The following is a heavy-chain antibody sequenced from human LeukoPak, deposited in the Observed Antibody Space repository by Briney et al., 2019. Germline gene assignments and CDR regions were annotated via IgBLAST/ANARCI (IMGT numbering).Heavy chain of an antibody. D-gene: IGHD1-1*01. J-gene: IGHJ5*02. Sequence: GGSLRLSCAAPGFSFSSNWMGWVRQAPGKGLEWVAHIKRDGSQKYYLDSVKGRFTISRDNTKNSLYLQMNSLRVEDTAVYYCARLGLEVGGPNWFDPWGQGTLVTVSS. CDR2: IKRDGSQK. CDR3: ARLGLEVGGPNWFDP. CDR1: GFSFSSNW. V-gene: IGHV3-7*01.